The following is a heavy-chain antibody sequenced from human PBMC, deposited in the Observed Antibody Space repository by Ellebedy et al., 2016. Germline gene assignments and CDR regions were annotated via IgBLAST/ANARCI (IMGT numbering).Heavy chain of an antibody. J-gene: IGHJ6*03. Sequence: GESLKISXAASGFTFSSYSMNWVRQAPGKGLEWVSYISSSSSTIYYADSVKGRFTISRDNAKNSLYLQMNSLRAEDTAVYYCARVRYPTTYYMDVWGKGTTVTVSS. D-gene: IGHD1-1*01. CDR1: GFTFSSYS. CDR2: ISSSSSTI. CDR3: ARVRYPTTYYMDV. V-gene: IGHV3-48*04.